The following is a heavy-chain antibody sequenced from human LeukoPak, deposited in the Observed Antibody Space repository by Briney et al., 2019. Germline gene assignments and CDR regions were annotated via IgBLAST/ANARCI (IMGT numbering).Heavy chain of an antibody. CDR1: GFTFSGSA. Sequence: GGSLRLSCAASGFTFSGSAMHWVRQASGKGLEWVGRIRSKANSYATAYAASVKGRFTISRDDSKNTAYLQMNSLKTEDAAVYYCTRHEGIAVPDYWGQGTLVTVSS. CDR2: IRSKANSYAT. D-gene: IGHD6-19*01. V-gene: IGHV3-73*01. J-gene: IGHJ4*02. CDR3: TRHEGIAVPDY.